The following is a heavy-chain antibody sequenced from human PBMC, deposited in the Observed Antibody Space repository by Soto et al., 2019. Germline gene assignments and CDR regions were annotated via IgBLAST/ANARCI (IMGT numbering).Heavy chain of an antibody. CDR3: ARRTTYDYVGGCYRTDAFDI. V-gene: IGHV2-26*01. J-gene: IGHJ3*02. D-gene: IGHD3-16*02. CDR1: GFSLSNARVG. Sequence: QVTLKESGPVLVKPTETLMLTCTVSGFSLSNARVGVSWIRQPPGKALEWLAHIFSNDDTSYNTSLKSRLTSSKDTSKGQVVLTMTNMDPEDTATYYCARRTTYDYVGGCYRTDAFDIWGQGTMVTVA. CDR2: IFSNDDT.